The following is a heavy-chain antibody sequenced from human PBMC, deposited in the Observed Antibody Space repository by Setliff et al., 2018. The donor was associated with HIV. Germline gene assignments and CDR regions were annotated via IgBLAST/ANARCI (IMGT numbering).Heavy chain of an antibody. Sequence: SETLSLTCTVSGGSFIGSSFQSTWIRQTPGKGLEWIADIAYSGTTMYTNYNPSLESRVIISEDTSRDHFFLKLTSVTADDTGIYYCARGPPFAYWGQGLLVTVSS. V-gene: IGHV4-39*07. CDR2: IAYSGTTMYT. CDR3: ARGPPFAY. J-gene: IGHJ4*02. CDR1: GGSFIGSSFQ.